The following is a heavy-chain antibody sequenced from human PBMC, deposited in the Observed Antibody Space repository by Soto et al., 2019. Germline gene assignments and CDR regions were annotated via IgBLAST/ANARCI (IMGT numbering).Heavy chain of an antibody. CDR3: AGARSCGADCYFFEY. CDR1: GFTLRNDE. Sequence: GGSLTLSCAASGFTLRNDEMNWVRQAPGKGLEWISKISGSNNNIYYADSVRGRLTIFRVNANNSLYLQRVSLRAEDTAIYYCAGARSCGADCYFFEYWGQGTQVTVSS. J-gene: IGHJ4*02. V-gene: IGHV3-48*03. CDR2: ISGSNNNI. D-gene: IGHD2-21*02.